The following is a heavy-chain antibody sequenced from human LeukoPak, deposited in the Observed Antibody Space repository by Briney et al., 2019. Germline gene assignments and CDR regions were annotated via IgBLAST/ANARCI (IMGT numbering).Heavy chain of an antibody. Sequence: PSETLSLTCTVSGGSISSSSYYWGWIRQPPGKGLEWIGSIYYSGSTYYNPSLKGRVTISLDTSKNQFSLKLSSVTAADTAVYYCARDVDTVLVDWGQGTLVTVSS. J-gene: IGHJ4*02. CDR1: GGSISSSSYY. V-gene: IGHV4-39*07. CDR2: IYYSGST. D-gene: IGHD2-2*03. CDR3: ARDVDTVLVD.